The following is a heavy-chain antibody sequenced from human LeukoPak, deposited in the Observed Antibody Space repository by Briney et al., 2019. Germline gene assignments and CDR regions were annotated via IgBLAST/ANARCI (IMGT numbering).Heavy chain of an antibody. CDR1: GYSFTSYW. CDR3: ARPTMVRGVITHWFDP. J-gene: IGHJ5*02. V-gene: IGHV5-51*01. Sequence: GESLKISCKGSGYSFTSYWIGWVRQMPGKGLEWMGIIYPGDSDTRYSPSFQGQATISADKSISTAYLQWSSLKASDTAMYYCARPTMVRGVITHWFDPWGQGTLVTVSS. D-gene: IGHD3-10*01. CDR2: IYPGDSDT.